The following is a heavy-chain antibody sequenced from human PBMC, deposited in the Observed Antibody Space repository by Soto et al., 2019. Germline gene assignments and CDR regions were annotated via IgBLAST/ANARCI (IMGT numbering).Heavy chain of an antibody. J-gene: IGHJ6*02. V-gene: IGHV3-33*01. Sequence: QVQLVESGGGVVQPGRSLRLSCAASGFSFSDSGMYWVRQAPGMGPEWVALIWFDGTAKHYADSVKGRFTISRDNSKKTLYLEMNRLRGEDTAVYYCARDSYGMDVWGQGTTVTVSS. CDR1: GFSFSDSG. CDR2: IWFDGTAK. CDR3: ARDSYGMDV.